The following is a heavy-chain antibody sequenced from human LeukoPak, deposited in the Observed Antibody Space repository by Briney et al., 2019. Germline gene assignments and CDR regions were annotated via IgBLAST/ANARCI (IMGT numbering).Heavy chain of an antibody. Sequence: SETLSLTCTVSSGSITEYHWSWIRQPPGKGLEWIGHIFYSGSTNYNASLKSRVTISLDTSKSQFSLEVTSVTAAYTAVYYCARHSLEWELLGNDAFDIWGQGTMVTVS. CDR2: IFYSGST. CDR3: ARHSLEWELLGNDAFDI. V-gene: IGHV4-59*08. J-gene: IGHJ3*02. CDR1: SGSITEYH. D-gene: IGHD1-26*01.